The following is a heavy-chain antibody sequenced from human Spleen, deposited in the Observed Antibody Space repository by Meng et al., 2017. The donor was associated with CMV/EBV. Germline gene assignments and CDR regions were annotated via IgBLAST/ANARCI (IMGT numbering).Heavy chain of an antibody. J-gene: IGHJ3*02. CDR3: ARDTTTYYYDSSGLSFDI. D-gene: IGHD3-22*01. CDR1: GFTFSDHN. V-gene: IGHV3-21*01. Sequence: GESLKISCAASGFTFSDHNMNWVRQAPGKGLEWVSSIGSSSSYIYYADSVKGRFTISRDNAKNSLYLQMISLRAEDTAVYYCARDTTTYYYDSSGLSFDIWGQGTMVTVSS. CDR2: IGSSSSYI.